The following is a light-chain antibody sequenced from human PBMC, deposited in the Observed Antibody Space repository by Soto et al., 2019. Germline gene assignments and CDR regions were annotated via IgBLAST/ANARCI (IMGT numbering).Light chain of an antibody. Sequence: QLVLTQSPSAAASLGASVKLTCTLSSGHSRYTIAWHQQQPEKGPRYLMKVESDGSHTKGDGIPDRFSGSSSGAERYLIISGLQSEEEADYYCQTGGTGIPFGGGTKLTVL. J-gene: IGLJ2*01. CDR3: QTGGTGIP. CDR2: VESDGSH. V-gene: IGLV4-69*01. CDR1: SGHSRYT.